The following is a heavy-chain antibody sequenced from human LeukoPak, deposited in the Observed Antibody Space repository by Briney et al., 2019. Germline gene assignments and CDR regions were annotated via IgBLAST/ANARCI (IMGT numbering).Heavy chain of an antibody. V-gene: IGHV3-7*03. CDR2: IKQDGSEK. D-gene: IGHD3-10*01. J-gene: IGHJ1*01. CDR1: GFTFSSYW. Sequence: PGGSLRLSCAASGFTFSSYWMSWVRQAPGKELEWVANIKQDGSEKYYVDSVKGRFTISRDNAKNSLYLQMNSLRAEDTAVYYCARGPYYYGSGTKTFQHWGQGTLVTVSS. CDR3: ARGPYYYGSGTKTFQH.